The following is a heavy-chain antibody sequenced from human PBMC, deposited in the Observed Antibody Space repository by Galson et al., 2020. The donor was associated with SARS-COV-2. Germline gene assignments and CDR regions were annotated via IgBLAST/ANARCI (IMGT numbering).Heavy chain of an antibody. J-gene: IGHJ4*02. V-gene: IGHV4-31*03. CDR2: IYYSGST. CDR1: GGSIRSAGYY. CDR3: ARVESSNWYLFDS. Sequence: TLSRTCTVSGGSIRSAGYYWTGIRKHPGKGLEGSGYIYYSGSTYYNPSLMSRVSISVDTSMNQFSLKVSSVTAADSAVYYCARVESSNWYLFDSWGQGTLVTVSS. D-gene: IGHD6-13*01.